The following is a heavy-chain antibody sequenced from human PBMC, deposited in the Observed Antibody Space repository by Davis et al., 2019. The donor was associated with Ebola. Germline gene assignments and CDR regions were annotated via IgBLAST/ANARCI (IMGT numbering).Heavy chain of an antibody. CDR2: IIPIFGTA. V-gene: IGHV1-69*13. Sequence: SVKVSCKASGGTFSSYAISWVRQAPGQGLEWMGGIIPIFGTANYAQKFQGRVTITADESTSTAYMELSSLRSEDTAVYYCARVGIGYCTNGVCLNWFDPWGQGTLVTVSS. CDR3: ARVGIGYCTNGVCLNWFDP. D-gene: IGHD2-8*01. CDR1: GGTFSSYA. J-gene: IGHJ5*02.